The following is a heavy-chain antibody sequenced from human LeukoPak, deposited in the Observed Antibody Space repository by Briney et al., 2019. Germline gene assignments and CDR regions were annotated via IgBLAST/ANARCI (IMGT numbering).Heavy chain of an antibody. Sequence: SETLSLTCTVSGGSINSYYWSWIRQPPGKGLECIGYIHYTGSTNYNPSLKSRVTISVDTSKSQFSLKLSSVTAADTAIYYCAKSGGYGLIDYWGQGTLVTVSS. CDR2: IHYTGST. V-gene: IGHV4-59*01. J-gene: IGHJ4*02. D-gene: IGHD1-26*01. CDR3: AKSGGYGLIDY. CDR1: GGSINSYY.